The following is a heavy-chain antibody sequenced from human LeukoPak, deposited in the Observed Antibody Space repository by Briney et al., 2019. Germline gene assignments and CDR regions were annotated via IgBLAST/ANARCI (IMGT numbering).Heavy chain of an antibody. CDR1: GYTFTSYD. CDR3: ARGAGVAALSTLDY. D-gene: IGHD6-13*01. CDR2: MNPNSGNT. J-gene: IGHJ4*02. V-gene: IGHV1-8*01. Sequence: ASVKVSCKASGYTFTSYDINWVRQATGQGLEWMGWMNPNSGNTGYAQKFQGRVTMTRNTSISTAYMELSSLRSEDTAVYYCARGAGVAALSTLDYWGQETLVTVSS.